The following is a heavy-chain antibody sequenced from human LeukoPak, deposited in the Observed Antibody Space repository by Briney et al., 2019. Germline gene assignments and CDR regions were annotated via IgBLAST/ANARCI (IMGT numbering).Heavy chain of an antibody. V-gene: IGHV1-69*05. D-gene: IGHD3-22*01. CDR3: AVSPTHDSSGYYYETSIDY. J-gene: IGHJ4*02. CDR1: GGTFSSYA. CDR2: IIPIFGTA. Sequence: SVKVSCKACGGTFSSYAISWVRQAPGQGLEWMGRIIPIFGTANYAQKFQGRVTITTDESTSTAYMELSSLRSEDTAVYYCAVSPTHDSSGYYYETSIDYWGQGTLVTVSS.